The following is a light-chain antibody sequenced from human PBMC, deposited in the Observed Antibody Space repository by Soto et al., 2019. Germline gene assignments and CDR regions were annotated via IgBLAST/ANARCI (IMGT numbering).Light chain of an antibody. CDR1: QSLLHSNGYNY. Sequence: DIVLTQSPLFLPVTPGEPASISCRSSQSLLHSNGYNYMDWYLQKPGQSPQLLIYLGSYRASGVPDRFSGSGSGTDFTLKISRVEAEDVGVYYCMEALPIPLTFGPGTKVDIK. CDR3: MEALPIPLT. CDR2: LGS. J-gene: IGKJ3*01. V-gene: IGKV2-28*01.